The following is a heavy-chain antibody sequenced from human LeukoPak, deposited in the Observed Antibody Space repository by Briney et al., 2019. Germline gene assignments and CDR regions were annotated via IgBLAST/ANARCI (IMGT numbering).Heavy chain of an antibody. CDR1: GDSVSRSDSY. Sequence: SETLSLTCSVSGDSVSRSDSYWDWIRQPPGKGLEWIGTIYYSGRTYYSPSLKSRVTMSVDPSNNQFSLNLRSVTAADTAVYYCTRRRYYDGSGYLEWGQGTLLSVSS. V-gene: IGHV4-39*01. CDR3: TRRRYYDGSGYLE. CDR2: IYYSGRT. D-gene: IGHD3-22*01. J-gene: IGHJ1*01.